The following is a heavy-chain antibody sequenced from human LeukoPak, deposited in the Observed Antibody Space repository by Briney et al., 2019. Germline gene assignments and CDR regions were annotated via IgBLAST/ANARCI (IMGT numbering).Heavy chain of an antibody. CDR2: ISYDGSNK. Sequence: AGSLRLSCAASGFTFSSYAMHWVRQAPGKGLEWVAVISYDGSNKYYADSVKGRFTISRDNSKNTLYLQMNSLRAEDTAVYYCARLGYCSGGSCYGMSGFDYWGQGTLVTVSS. D-gene: IGHD2-15*01. CDR1: GFTFSSYA. CDR3: ARLGYCSGGSCYGMSGFDY. J-gene: IGHJ4*02. V-gene: IGHV3-30*04.